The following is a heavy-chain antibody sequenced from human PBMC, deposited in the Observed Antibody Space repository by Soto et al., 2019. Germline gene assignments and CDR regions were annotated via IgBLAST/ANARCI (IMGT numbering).Heavy chain of an antibody. CDR1: GGSISSYY. CDR2: IYYSGST. D-gene: IGHD3-22*01. J-gene: IGHJ4*02. Sequence: SETLSLTCTVSGGSISSYYWSWIRQPPGKGLEWIGYIYYSGSTNYNPSLKSRVTIPVDTSKNQFSLKLSSVTAADTAVYYCAREVVWYDSSGYHRPFDYWGQGTLVTVSS. CDR3: AREVVWYDSSGYHRPFDY. V-gene: IGHV4-59*01.